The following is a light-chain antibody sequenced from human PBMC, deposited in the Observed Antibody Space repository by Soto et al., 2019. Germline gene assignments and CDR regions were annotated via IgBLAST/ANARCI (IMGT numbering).Light chain of an antibody. CDR3: QSYDISLSGSV. CDR2: GNN. V-gene: IGLV1-40*01. CDR1: SSNIGAGYD. J-gene: IGLJ1*01. Sequence: QSALTQPPSVSGAPGQRVTISCTGSSSNIGAGYDVHWYQQLPGTAPKLLIYGNNNRPSGVPDRFSASKSGTSASLAITGLQAEDEADYSCQSYDISLSGSVFGTGTKVTVL.